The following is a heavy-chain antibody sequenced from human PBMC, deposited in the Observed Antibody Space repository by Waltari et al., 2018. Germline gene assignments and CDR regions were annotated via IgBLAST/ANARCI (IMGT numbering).Heavy chain of an antibody. V-gene: IGHV3-53*01. CDR3: ARGGADVAVAGAFDS. D-gene: IGHD6-19*01. CDR2: IYGGGFT. Sequence: EVHLVESGGGLFQPGGSRRLPCVALGFIVRKHERTWVRQAPGKGLECVSVIYGGGFTYYADSVKGRFTVSRDNSKNTLNLEMNSLRAEDTGVYYCARGGADVAVAGAFDSWGQGTLVTVS. CDR1: GFIVRKHE. J-gene: IGHJ4*02.